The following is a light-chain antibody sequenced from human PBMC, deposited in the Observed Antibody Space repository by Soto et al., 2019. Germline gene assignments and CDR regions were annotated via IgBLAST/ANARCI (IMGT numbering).Light chain of an antibody. V-gene: IGKV1-39*01. CDR2: GAS. CDR1: QSISSW. J-gene: IGKJ5*01. Sequence: DIQMTQSPSTLSASVGDRVTITCRASQSISSWLAWYQQKPGKAPKLLMYGASYLKSGVPTRFSGSGSGTDFTLTISSLQPEDFATYYCQQTYTTPEITFGQGTRLEIK. CDR3: QQTYTTPEIT.